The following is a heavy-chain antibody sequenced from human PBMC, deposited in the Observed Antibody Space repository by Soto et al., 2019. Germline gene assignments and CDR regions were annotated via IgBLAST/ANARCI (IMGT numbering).Heavy chain of an antibody. V-gene: IGHV4-34*01. CDR3: ARSHHRKSTVVTPPYYYYYYGMDV. D-gene: IGHD4-17*01. CDR2: INHSGST. CDR1: GGSFSGYY. J-gene: IGHJ6*02. Sequence: SETLSLTCAVYGGSFSGYYWSWIRQPPGKGLEWIGEINHSGSTNYNPSLKSRVTISVDTSKNQFSLKLSSVTAADTAVYYCARSHHRKSTVVTPPYYYYYYGMDVWGQGTTVTVSS.